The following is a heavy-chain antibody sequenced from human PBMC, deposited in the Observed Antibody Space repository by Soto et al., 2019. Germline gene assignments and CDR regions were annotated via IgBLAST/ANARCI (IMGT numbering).Heavy chain of an antibody. D-gene: IGHD5-12*01. CDR3: ARDGYDFFDGMDV. J-gene: IGHJ6*02. Sequence: PGGSLRLSCAASGFTFSSYAMHWVRQAPGKGLEWVAVISYDGSNKYYADSVKGRFTISRDNSKNTLYLQMNSLRAEDTAVYYCARDGYDFFDGMDVWGQGTTVTVSS. CDR2: ISYDGSNK. CDR1: GFTFSSYA. V-gene: IGHV3-30-3*01.